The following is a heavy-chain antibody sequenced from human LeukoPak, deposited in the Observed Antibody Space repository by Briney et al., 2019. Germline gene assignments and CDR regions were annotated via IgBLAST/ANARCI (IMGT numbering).Heavy chain of an antibody. D-gene: IGHD2-15*01. CDR3: ARAVEAGWFDP. CDR2: IYYSGST. J-gene: IGHJ5*02. Sequence: PSQTLSLTCTVSGGSISSGDYYWSWIRQPPGKGLEWIGYIYYSGSTYYNPSLKSRVTISVDTSKKQFSLKLSSVTAADTAVYYCARAVEAGWFDPWGQGTLVTVSS. CDR1: GGSISSGDYY. V-gene: IGHV4-30-4*08.